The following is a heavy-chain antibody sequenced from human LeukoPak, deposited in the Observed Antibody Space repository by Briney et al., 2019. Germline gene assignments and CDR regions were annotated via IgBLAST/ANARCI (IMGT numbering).Heavy chain of an antibody. Sequence: SETLSLTCSVSGGSISSSNYYWGWIRQPPGKGLEWIGIIYYSGCTSYNPSLKSRVTISIDTSKNQFSLKLTSVTAADTAVYYCAGPLLTYYSDSSAYSWGQGTLVTVSS. D-gene: IGHD3-22*01. CDR1: GGSISSSNYY. J-gene: IGHJ4*02. CDR3: AGPLLTYYSDSSAYS. V-gene: IGHV4-39*01. CDR2: IYYSGCT.